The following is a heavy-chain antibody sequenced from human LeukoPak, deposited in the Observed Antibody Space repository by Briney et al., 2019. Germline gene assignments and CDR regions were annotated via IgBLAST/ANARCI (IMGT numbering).Heavy chain of an antibody. Sequence: PSETLSLTCNVSGASLSDYYWGWIRQSPAKGLEWLGYISDTGKTDYNPSLNSRGTLSLDTSENQFSLRLASVTAADTAVYYCVTGYYEPFDNWGQGTLVTVSS. D-gene: IGHD3-3*01. CDR2: ISDTGKT. CDR1: GASLSDYY. J-gene: IGHJ4*02. V-gene: IGHV4-59*01. CDR3: VTGYYEPFDN.